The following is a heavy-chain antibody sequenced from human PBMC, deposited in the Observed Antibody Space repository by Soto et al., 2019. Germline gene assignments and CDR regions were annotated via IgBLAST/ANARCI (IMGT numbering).Heavy chain of an antibody. CDR3: ASPSGDSDAFDI. CDR2: IYYSGST. Sequence: SETLSLTCTVSGDSLSTGSYYWSWIRQSPGKGPEWIGSIYYSGSTNYNPSLKSRVTISVDTSKNQFSLKLSSVTAADTAVYYCASPSGDSDAFDIWGQGTMVTVSS. CDR1: GDSLSTGSYY. V-gene: IGHV4-61*01. D-gene: IGHD4-17*01. J-gene: IGHJ3*02.